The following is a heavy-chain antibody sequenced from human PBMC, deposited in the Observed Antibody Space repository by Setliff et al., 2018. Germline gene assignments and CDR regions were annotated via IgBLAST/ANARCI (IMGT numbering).Heavy chain of an antibody. CDR2: LSWRGDNI. Sequence: GGSLRLSCTTSGFTFDDYGMSWVRQAPGKGLEWVSGLSWRGDNIGYADSVKGRFTISRDNSKNTLYLQMNSLRPEDTAVYYCARTCSGSGCYAGLESWGQGTPVTVSS. J-gene: IGHJ4*02. V-gene: IGHV3-20*04. CDR1: GFTFDDYG. D-gene: IGHD2-15*01. CDR3: ARTCSGSGCYAGLES.